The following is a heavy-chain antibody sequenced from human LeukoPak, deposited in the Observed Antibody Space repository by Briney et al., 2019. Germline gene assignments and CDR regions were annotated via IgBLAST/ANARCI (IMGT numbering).Heavy chain of an antibody. Sequence: GGSLRLSCAASGFTFSSYAMSWVRQAPGKGLEWVSAISGSGGSTYYADSVKGRFTISRDNSKNTLYLQMNSLSAEDTAVYYCAKCPRETGVRGVILYYYGMDVWGQGTTVTVSS. V-gene: IGHV3-23*01. D-gene: IGHD3-10*01. J-gene: IGHJ6*02. CDR1: GFTFSSYA. CDR3: AKCPRETGVRGVILYYYGMDV. CDR2: ISGSGGST.